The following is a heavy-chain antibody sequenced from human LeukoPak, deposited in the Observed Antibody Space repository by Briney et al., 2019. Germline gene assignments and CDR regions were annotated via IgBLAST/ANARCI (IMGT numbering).Heavy chain of an antibody. CDR3: ARDRLDYYYGSSFLDY. V-gene: IGHV1-18*01. CDR2: ISAYNGNT. J-gene: IGHJ4*02. Sequence: ASVKVSCKASGYTFTSYGISWVRQAPGQGLEWMGWISAYNGNTNYAQKLQGRVTMTTDTSTSTAYMELRSLRSDDPAVYYCARDRLDYYYGSSFLDYWGQGTLVTVSS. CDR1: GYTFTSYG. D-gene: IGHD3-10*01.